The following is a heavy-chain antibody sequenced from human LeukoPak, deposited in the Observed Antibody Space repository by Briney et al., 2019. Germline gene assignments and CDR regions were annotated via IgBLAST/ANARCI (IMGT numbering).Heavy chain of an antibody. CDR3: ARVRLNSSGYPYFDY. D-gene: IGHD3-22*01. CDR1: GGSLSGYY. V-gene: IGHV4-34*01. J-gene: IGHJ4*02. CDR2: INHSGST. Sequence: SGTLSLTCAVYGGSLSGYYWSWIRQPPGKGLEWIGEINHSGSTNYNPSLKSRVTISVDTSKNQFSLKLSSVTAADTAVYYCARVRLNSSGYPYFDYWGQGTLVTVSS.